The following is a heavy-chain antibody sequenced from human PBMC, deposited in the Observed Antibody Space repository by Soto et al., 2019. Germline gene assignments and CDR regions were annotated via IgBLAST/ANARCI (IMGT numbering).Heavy chain of an antibody. J-gene: IGHJ1*01. CDR3: ASISGSYYRYFQH. CDR2: IIPIFGTA. D-gene: IGHD1-26*01. CDR1: GGTFSSYA. Sequence: VQLVQSGAEVKKPGSSVKVSCKASGGTFSSYAISWVRQAPGQGLEWMGGIIPIFGTANYAQKLQGRVTMTTDTSTSTAYMELRSLRSDDTAVYYCASISGSYYRYFQHWGQGTLVTVSS. V-gene: IGHV1-69*06.